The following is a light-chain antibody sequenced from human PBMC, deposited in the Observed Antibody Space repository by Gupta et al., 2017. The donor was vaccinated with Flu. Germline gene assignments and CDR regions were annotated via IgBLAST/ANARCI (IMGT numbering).Light chain of an antibody. J-gene: IGLJ2*01. CDR3: SSYARTNTVVV. CDR2: EVS. CDR1: SSDIGSSDY. Sequence: IAISCTGSSSDIGSSDYVSWYQQHPGKAPKLILFEVSRRPGGISDRFSASKSGDTASLTISGLLAEDEGFYYCSSYARTNTVVVFGGGTKLTAL. V-gene: IGLV2-14*03.